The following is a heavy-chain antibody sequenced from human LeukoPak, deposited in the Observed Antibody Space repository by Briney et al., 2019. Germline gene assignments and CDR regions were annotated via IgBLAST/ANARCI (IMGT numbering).Heavy chain of an antibody. D-gene: IGHD6-19*01. CDR1: GYTLTELS. V-gene: IGHV1-24*01. J-gene: IGHJ6*03. CDR2: FDPEDGET. CDR3: AGSIAVAGTTRYYYYYMDV. Sequence: ASVKVSCKVSGYTLTELSMHWVRQAPGKGLEWMGGFDPEDGETIYAQKFQGRVTMTEDTSTDTAYMELSSLRSEDTAVYYCAGSIAVAGTTRYYYYYMDVWGKGTTVTVSS.